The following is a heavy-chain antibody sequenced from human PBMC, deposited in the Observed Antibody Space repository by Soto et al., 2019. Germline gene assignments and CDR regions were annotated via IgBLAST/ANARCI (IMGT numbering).Heavy chain of an antibody. Sequence: EVQLVESGGGLVQPGGSLRLSCAASGFTVSSNYMSWVRQAPGKGLEWVSVIYSGGSTYYADSVKGRFTISRHNSKNTLYLQMNSLGAEDTAVYYCARTGRTGTGIGFHPWGQGTLVTVSS. CDR1: GFTVSSNY. V-gene: IGHV3-53*04. D-gene: IGHD1-1*01. CDR3: ARTGRTGTGIGFHP. CDR2: IYSGGST. J-gene: IGHJ5*02.